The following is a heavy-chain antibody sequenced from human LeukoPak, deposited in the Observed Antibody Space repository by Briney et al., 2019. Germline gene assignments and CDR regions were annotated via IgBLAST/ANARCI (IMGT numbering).Heavy chain of an antibody. CDR1: GFTFSTYA. V-gene: IGHV3-23*01. D-gene: IGHD1-26*01. J-gene: IGHJ4*02. CDR2: ISGSAGST. Sequence: GGSLRLSCAASGFTFSTYAMSWVRQAPGKGLEWVSDISGSAGSTYYADSVKGRFTISRDNSKNTLYLQMNSLRAEDTAVYYCAKGSPYSGSSFDSWGQGTLVTVSS. CDR3: AKGSPYSGSSFDS.